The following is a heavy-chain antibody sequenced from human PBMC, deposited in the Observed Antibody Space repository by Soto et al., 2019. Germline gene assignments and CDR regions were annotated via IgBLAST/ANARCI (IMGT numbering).Heavy chain of an antibody. CDR1: GGTFSSYA. V-gene: IGHV1-69*13. CDR3: ASHYDSSSRYYYYYGMDV. CDR2: IIPIFGTA. J-gene: IGHJ6*02. D-gene: IGHD3-22*01. Sequence: GASVKVSCKASGGTFSSYAISWVRQAPGQGLEWMGGIIPIFGTANYAQKFQGRVTITADESTSTAYMELSSLRSEDTAVYYCASHYDSSSRYYYYYGMDVWGQGTTVTVSS.